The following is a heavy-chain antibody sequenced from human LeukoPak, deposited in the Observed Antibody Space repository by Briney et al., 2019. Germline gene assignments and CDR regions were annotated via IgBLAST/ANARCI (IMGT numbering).Heavy chain of an antibody. D-gene: IGHD3-10*01. CDR2: INTNTGNP. Sequence: VASVKVSCKASGYTFTSCAMNWVRQAPGQGLEWMGWINTNTGNPTYAQGFTGRFVFSLDTSVSTAYLQISSLKAEDTAVYYCAERSYWDAFDIWGQGTMVTVSS. V-gene: IGHV7-4-1*02. J-gene: IGHJ3*02. CDR1: GYTFTSCA. CDR3: AERSYWDAFDI.